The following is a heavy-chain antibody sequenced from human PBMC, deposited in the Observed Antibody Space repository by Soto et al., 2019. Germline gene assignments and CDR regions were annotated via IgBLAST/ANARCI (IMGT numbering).Heavy chain of an antibody. CDR1: VYIFTSYS. V-gene: IGHV1-46*01. CDR2: VNPSGGST. D-gene: IGHD2-15*01. J-gene: IGHJ1*01. CDR3: AREENCSDGICYSEYFQR. Sequence: GXSVKVSCKASVYIFTSYSMHWVRQAPGQGLEWMGVVNPSGGSTNYAQKFQGRITMTRDTSTSTVYMDLSSLTSEDTAVYYCAREENCSDGICYSEYFQRWGQGTLVTVSS.